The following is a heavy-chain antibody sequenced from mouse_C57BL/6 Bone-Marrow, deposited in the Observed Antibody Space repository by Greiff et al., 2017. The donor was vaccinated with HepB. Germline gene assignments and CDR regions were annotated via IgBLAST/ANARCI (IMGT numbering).Heavy chain of an antibody. D-gene: IGHD2-3*01. J-gene: IGHJ3*01. Sequence: EVNVVDSGGGLVQSGRSLRLSCATSGFTFSDFYMEWVRQAPGKGLEWIAASRNKANDYTTEYSASVKGRFIVSRDTSQSILYLQMNALRAEDTAIYYCARDADGCFAYWGQGTLVTVSA. CDR3: ARDADGCFAY. V-gene: IGHV7-1*01. CDR2: SRNKANDYTT. CDR1: GFTFSDFY.